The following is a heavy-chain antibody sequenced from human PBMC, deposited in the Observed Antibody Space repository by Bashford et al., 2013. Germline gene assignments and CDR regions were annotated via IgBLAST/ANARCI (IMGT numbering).Heavy chain of an antibody. CDR1: GGSISSYY. Sequence: SETLSLTCTVSGGSISSYYWSWIRQHPGKGLEWIGYIYYSGSTYYNPSLKSRVTISVDTSKNQFSLKLSSVTAADTAVYYCARDLGGYSYEGYYYYGMDVWGQGTTVTVSS. CDR3: ARDLGGYSYEGYYYYGMDV. V-gene: IGHV4-59*06. J-gene: IGHJ6*02. D-gene: IGHD5-18*01. CDR2: IYYSGST.